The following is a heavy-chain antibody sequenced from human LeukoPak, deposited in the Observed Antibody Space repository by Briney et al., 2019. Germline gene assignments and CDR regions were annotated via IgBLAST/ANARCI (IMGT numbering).Heavy chain of an antibody. CDR3: TRSISSGWSNYYHSYYMDV. CDR2: TTNKANSYTV. D-gene: IGHD6-19*01. CDR1: GFTFSDHN. J-gene: IGHJ6*03. Sequence: GGSLRLSCVAPGFTFSDHNMDWVRQAPGKGLEWVGRTTNKANSYTVQYAASVKGEFTISRDDSKNSLYLQMDDLKTQDTAVYYCTRSISSGWSNYYHSYYMDVWGKGTTVTVS. V-gene: IGHV3-72*01.